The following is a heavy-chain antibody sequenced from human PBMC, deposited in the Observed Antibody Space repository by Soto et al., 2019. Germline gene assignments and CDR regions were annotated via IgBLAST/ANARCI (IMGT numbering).Heavy chain of an antibody. J-gene: IGHJ6*02. CDR1: GGSISSYH. CDR2: INYSGST. Sequence: PSETLSLSCTVSGGSISSYHWSWIRKPPEKGQEWIGEINYSGSTNYNPSIKSRVTISVATSKNQFSLKLSSVTAADTAVYYCARGRRCSGGSCYSYYYYYGMDVWGQGTTVTVSS. D-gene: IGHD2-15*01. V-gene: IGHV4-59*12. CDR3: ARGRRCSGGSCYSYYYYYGMDV.